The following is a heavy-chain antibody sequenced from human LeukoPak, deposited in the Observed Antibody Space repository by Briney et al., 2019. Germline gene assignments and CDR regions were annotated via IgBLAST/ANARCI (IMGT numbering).Heavy chain of an antibody. CDR3: AKDHSRYSGERHPDY. CDR1: GFTFSSYA. Sequence: GGSLRLSCAASGFTFSSYAMSWVRQAPGKGLEWVSGITGSGGSTYYADSVKGRFTISRDNSKNTLYLQMNSLRAEDTAVYYCAKDHSRYSGERHPDYWGQGTLVTVSS. J-gene: IGHJ4*02. D-gene: IGHD6-13*01. V-gene: IGHV3-23*01. CDR2: ITGSGGST.